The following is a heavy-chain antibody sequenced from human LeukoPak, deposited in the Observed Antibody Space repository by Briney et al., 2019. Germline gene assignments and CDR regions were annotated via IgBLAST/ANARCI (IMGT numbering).Heavy chain of an antibody. J-gene: IGHJ5*02. CDR1: GFTFSSYW. CDR2: INSDGSST. CDR3: ASDLTSGIAAAGNAWFDP. Sequence: GGSLRLSCAASGFTFSSYWMHWVRQAPGKGLGWVSRINSDGSSTNYADSVKGRFTISRDNAKNTLYLQMNSLRAEDTAVYYCASDLTSGIAAAGNAWFDPWGQGTLVTVSS. V-gene: IGHV3-74*01. D-gene: IGHD6-13*01.